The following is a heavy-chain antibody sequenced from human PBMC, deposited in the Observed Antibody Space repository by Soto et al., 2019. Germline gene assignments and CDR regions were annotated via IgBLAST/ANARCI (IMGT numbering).Heavy chain of an antibody. D-gene: IGHD6-25*01. CDR1: GYSFTSYG. CDR3: ATPGADSSGRYGVYYFDY. Sequence: QVQLVQSGAEVKKPGASVKVSCKASGYSFTSYGISWVRQAPGQGPEWMGWISGFNGNTNYAQKFQGRVTMTTDTSTSTAYMELRSLTSDDTAVYYCATPGADSSGRYGVYYFDYWGQGTLVTVSS. V-gene: IGHV1-18*01. CDR2: ISGFNGNT. J-gene: IGHJ4*02.